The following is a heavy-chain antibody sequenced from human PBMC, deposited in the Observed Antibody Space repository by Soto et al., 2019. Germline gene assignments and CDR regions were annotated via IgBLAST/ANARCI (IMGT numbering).Heavy chain of an antibody. J-gene: IGHJ4*02. V-gene: IGHV3-23*01. Sequence: EVQLLESGGGLVQPGGSLRLSCAASGFTFSSYAMRWVRQAPVKGLEWVSAISGSGDSTYYADSVKGRFTISRDNSKNTLYRQRNSRSAEDTAVYYCARRGSGSYYDYWGQGTLVTVSS. CDR3: ARRGSGSYYDY. CDR2: ISGSGDST. D-gene: IGHD1-26*01. CDR1: GFTFSSYA.